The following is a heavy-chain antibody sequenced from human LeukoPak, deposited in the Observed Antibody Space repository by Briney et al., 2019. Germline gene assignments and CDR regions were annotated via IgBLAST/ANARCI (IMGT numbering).Heavy chain of an antibody. CDR2: INWNGGTT. V-gene: IGHV3-20*04. CDR1: GLTFDDYG. Sequence: GGSLRLSCVASGLTFDDYGMSWVRQAPGKGLEWVSGINWNGGTTTYADSVKGRFTISRDNAKNSLYLQMNSPRVEDTAFYYCARNSGANVYTYSFQYWGRGTLATVSS. J-gene: IGHJ4*02. D-gene: IGHD1-26*01. CDR3: ARNSGANVYTYSFQY.